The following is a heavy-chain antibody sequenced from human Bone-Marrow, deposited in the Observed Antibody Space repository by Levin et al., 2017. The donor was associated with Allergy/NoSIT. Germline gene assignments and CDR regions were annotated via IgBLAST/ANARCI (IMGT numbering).Heavy chain of an antibody. V-gene: IGHV3-74*01. D-gene: IGHD1-20*01. CDR1: GFTFSTYW. Sequence: ETLSLTCAASGFTFSTYWMHWVRQVPGKGLVWVSRLNGDGSSTNYADSVEGRFTISRDNAKNTLFLQMNSLRVEDTALYFCARSISGTFDYWGQGTLVTVSS. CDR3: ARSISGTFDY. J-gene: IGHJ4*02. CDR2: LNGDGSST.